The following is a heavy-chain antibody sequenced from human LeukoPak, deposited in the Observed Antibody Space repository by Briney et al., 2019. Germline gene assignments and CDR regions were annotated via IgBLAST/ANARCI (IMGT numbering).Heavy chain of an antibody. CDR1: GGSISGYY. CDR3: ARDRGGSYYDSSGSVTNI. CDR2: IYYSGST. D-gene: IGHD3-22*01. J-gene: IGHJ3*02. Sequence: SESLSLACTVSGGSISGYYWNWIRQPPGKGLEWIGYIYYSGSTNYNPSLKSRVTISADTSKNQLSLKLSSVTAADTAIYYCARDRGGSYYDSSGSVTNIWGQGTMVTVSS. V-gene: IGHV4-59*01.